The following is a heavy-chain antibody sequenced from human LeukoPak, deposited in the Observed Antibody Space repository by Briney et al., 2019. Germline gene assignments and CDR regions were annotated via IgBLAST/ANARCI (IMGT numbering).Heavy chain of an antibody. V-gene: IGHV3-23*01. CDR3: AKDEGYGDQYYFDY. D-gene: IGHD4-17*01. CDR1: GFTFSNYA. Sequence: GGSLRLSCAASGFTFSNYAMSWVRQAPGKGLEWVSAISGSGGGTYYADSVKGRFTISRDNSKNTLYLQMNSLRAEDTAVYYCAKDEGYGDQYYFDYWGQGTLVTVSS. CDR2: ISGSGGGT. J-gene: IGHJ4*02.